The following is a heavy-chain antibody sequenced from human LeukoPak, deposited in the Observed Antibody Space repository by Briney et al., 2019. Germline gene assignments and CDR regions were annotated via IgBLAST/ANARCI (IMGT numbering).Heavy chain of an antibody. CDR3: ARERSGWYERYFDL. CDR2: VSGNGGAT. Sequence: GGSLRLSCVASGFTFSTFAMTWVRQAPGKGLEWVSTVSGNGGATFYADSVKGRFTVSRDNSKNTLYLQVSSLRVEDTAIYYCARERSGWYERYFDLWGRGTLVTVSS. V-gene: IGHV3-23*01. J-gene: IGHJ2*01. D-gene: IGHD6-19*01. CDR1: GFTFSTFA.